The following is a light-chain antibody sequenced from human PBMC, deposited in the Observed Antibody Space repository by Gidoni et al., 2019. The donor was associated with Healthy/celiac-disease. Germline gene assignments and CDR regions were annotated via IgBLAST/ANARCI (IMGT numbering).Light chain of an antibody. V-gene: IGKV1-39*01. Sequence: DIQMTQSPSSLSASVGDRVTITCRASQSISSYLNWYQQKPGKAPKLLIYAASSLQSGVPSRFSGSGSGTDFTLTISSLHPEDFATYYCQQSYSTPYRFGQGTKLEIK. J-gene: IGKJ2*03. CDR1: QSISSY. CDR2: AAS. CDR3: QQSYSTPYR.